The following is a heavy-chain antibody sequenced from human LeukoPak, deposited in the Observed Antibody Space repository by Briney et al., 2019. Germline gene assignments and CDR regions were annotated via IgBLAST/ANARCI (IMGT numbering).Heavy chain of an antibody. Sequence: GSSVKVSCKASGGTFSSYAISWVQQAPGQGLEWMGGIIPIFGTANYAQKFQGRVTITADESTSTAYMELSSLRSEDTAVYYCAREGDSSGYHSLGMDVWGQGTTVTVSS. D-gene: IGHD3-22*01. CDR2: IIPIFGTA. V-gene: IGHV1-69*01. CDR3: AREGDSSGYHSLGMDV. J-gene: IGHJ6*02. CDR1: GGTFSSYA.